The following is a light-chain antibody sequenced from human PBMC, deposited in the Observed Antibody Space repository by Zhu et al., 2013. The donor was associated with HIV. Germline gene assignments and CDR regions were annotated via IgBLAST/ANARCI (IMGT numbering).Light chain of an antibody. CDR2: DNN. CDR3: GTWDSSLSAVV. J-gene: IGLJ2*01. CDR1: NSNIGKNY. Sequence: QSVLTQPPSVSAAPGQKVTISCSGGNSNIGKNYVSWYQQVPGTAPKLLVYDNNKRPSGIPDRFSGSKSGTSATLGITGLQTGDEADYYCGTWDSSLSAVVFGGGTKLTVL. V-gene: IGLV1-51*01.